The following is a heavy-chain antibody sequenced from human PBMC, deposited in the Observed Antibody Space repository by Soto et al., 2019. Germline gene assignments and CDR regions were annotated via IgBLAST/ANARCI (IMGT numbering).Heavy chain of an antibody. CDR2: IYSGGTT. CDR1: GFTVTSNY. J-gene: IGHJ6*02. D-gene: IGHD4-17*01. V-gene: IGHV3-53*01. Sequence: PGGSLRLSCAASGFTVTSNYMSWVRQAPGKGLERVAIIYSGGTTYYADSVKGRFTISRDNSKNTLYLQMNSLRAEDTAVYYCARDRPPGVTTDYGMDVWGQGTTVTVSS. CDR3: ARDRPPGVTTDYGMDV.